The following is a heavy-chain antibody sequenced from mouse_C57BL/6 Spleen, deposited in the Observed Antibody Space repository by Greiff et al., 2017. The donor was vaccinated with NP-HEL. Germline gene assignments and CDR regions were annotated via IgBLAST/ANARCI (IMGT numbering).Heavy chain of an antibody. V-gene: IGHV1-69*01. Sequence: VQLQQPGAELVMPGASVKLSCKASGYTFTSYWMHWVKQRPGQGLEWIGEIDPSDSYTNYNQKFKGKSTLTVDKSSSTAYMQLSSLTSEDSAVYYCARSEVYYGSSYYLDYWGQGTTLTVSS. D-gene: IGHD1-1*01. CDR2: IDPSDSYT. J-gene: IGHJ2*01. CDR3: ARSEVYYGSSYYLDY. CDR1: GYTFTSYW.